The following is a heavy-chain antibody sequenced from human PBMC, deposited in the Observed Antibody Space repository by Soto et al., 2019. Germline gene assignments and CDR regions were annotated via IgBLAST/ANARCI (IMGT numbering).Heavy chain of an antibody. D-gene: IGHD2-21*02. CDR3: ARGGVAYCGGDCPLSWFDP. V-gene: IGHV1-69*13. Sequence: GASVKVSCKASGGTFSSYAISWVRQAPGQGLEWMGGIIPIFGTANYAQKFQGRVTITADESTSTAYMELSSLRSEDTAVYYCARGGVAYCGGDCPLSWFDPWGQGTLVTVSS. J-gene: IGHJ5*02. CDR2: IIPIFGTA. CDR1: GGTFSSYA.